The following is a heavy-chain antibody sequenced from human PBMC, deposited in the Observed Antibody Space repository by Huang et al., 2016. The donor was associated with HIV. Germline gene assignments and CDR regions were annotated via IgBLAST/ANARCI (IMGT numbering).Heavy chain of an antibody. CDR2: INHSGNT. D-gene: IGHD3-10*01. CDR3: ARKVHFLGSGVIFT. J-gene: IGHJ4*02. V-gene: IGHV4-34*02. Sequence: QVHLQQWGTGLLKPSETLSLTCAVYGGSFRGYYWTWIRQPPGKGLGWIGEINHSGNTNYNPSLSIRVTISVDTSKNQFALNMTSVTAADTALYYCARKVHFLGSGVIFTWGQGTLVTVSP. CDR1: GGSFRGYY.